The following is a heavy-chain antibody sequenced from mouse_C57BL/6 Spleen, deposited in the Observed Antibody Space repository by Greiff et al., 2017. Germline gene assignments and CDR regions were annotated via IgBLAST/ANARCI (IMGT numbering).Heavy chain of an antibody. CDR2: INYDGSST. V-gene: IGHV5-16*01. CDR1: GFTFSDYY. J-gene: IGHJ2*01. CDR3: AREDGYYVGVFDY. D-gene: IGHD2-3*01. Sequence: EVKVVESEGGLVQPGSSMKLSCTASGFTFSDYYMAWVRQVPEKGLEWVANINYDGSSTYYLDSLKSRFIISRDNAKNILYLQMSSLKSEDTATYYCAREDGYYVGVFDYWGQGTTLTVSS.